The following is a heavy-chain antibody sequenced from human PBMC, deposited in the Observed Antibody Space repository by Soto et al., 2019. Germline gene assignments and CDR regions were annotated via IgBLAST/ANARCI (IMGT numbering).Heavy chain of an antibody. CDR1: GFTLNYYA. V-gene: IGHV3-23*01. D-gene: IGHD6-13*01. CDR2: ITSTGDT. CDR3: AKEIAASATLWLDP. J-gene: IGHJ5*02. Sequence: PGGSLRLSCAASGFTLNYYAINWVRQAPGKGLEWVSAITSTGDTYYVDSVKGRFTISRDNSKNTLYLQMNSLRAEDTAVYYCAKEIAASATLWLDPWGQGTLVTVS.